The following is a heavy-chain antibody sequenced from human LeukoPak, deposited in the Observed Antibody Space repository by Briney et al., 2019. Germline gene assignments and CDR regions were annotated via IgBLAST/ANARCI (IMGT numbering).Heavy chain of an antibody. CDR3: ARVPRFAEGYPYYFDY. CDR2: INADNGNI. Sequence: ASVKVSCKASGYSFTNHVIHWVRQAPGQRLEWMGWINADNGNIKYSQKSQGRVTITRDTSASTAYMELSSLRSEDTAVYYCARVPRFAEGYPYYFDYWGQGTLVIVSS. CDR1: GYSFTNHV. J-gene: IGHJ4*02. D-gene: IGHD5-12*01. V-gene: IGHV1-3*01.